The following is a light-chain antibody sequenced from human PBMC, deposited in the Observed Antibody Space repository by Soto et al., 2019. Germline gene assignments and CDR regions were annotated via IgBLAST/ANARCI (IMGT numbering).Light chain of an antibody. Sequence: QSALTQPPSASGSPGQSVTISCTGTSSDVGGYNYVSWYQHHPGKAPKLMIYEVSKMPSGVPDRFSGSKLGNTASLTVSGLEAEDEADCYCRSYAGSDNLGVFGGGTKVTVL. J-gene: IGLJ2*01. V-gene: IGLV2-8*01. CDR2: EVS. CDR3: RSYAGSDNLGV. CDR1: SSDVGGYNY.